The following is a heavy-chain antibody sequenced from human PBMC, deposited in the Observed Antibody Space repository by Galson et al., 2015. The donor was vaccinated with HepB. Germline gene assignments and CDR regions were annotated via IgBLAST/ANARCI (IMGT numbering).Heavy chain of an antibody. J-gene: IGHJ6*02. CDR1: GGTFSSYA. Sequence: SVKVSCKASGGTFSSYAITWVRQAPGQGLEWMGWINAANGNTKYSQRFQGRVTFTRDTSASTISMELSSLRSEDTAVYYCARDRKVYQLLYTSYYFGMDVWGQGTTVTVSS. CDR2: INAANGNT. CDR3: ARDRKVYQLLYTSYYFGMDV. V-gene: IGHV1-3*01. D-gene: IGHD2-2*01.